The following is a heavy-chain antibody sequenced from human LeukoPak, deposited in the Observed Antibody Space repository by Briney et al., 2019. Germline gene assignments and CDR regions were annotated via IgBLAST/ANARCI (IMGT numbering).Heavy chain of an antibody. CDR1: GGSISGYY. Sequence: SETLSLTCTVSGGSISGYYWSWIRQPPGKGLEWIGHIYYTGSINYNPSLKSRVTISVDTSKNHFSLKLNSVTAADTAVYYCARGSNWNGDPIVDAFDIWGQGTMVTVSS. CDR2: IYYTGSI. D-gene: IGHD1-20*01. CDR3: ARGSNWNGDPIVDAFDI. V-gene: IGHV4-59*01. J-gene: IGHJ3*02.